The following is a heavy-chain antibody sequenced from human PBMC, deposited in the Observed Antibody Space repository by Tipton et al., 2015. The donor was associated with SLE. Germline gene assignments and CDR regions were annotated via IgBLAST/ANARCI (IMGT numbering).Heavy chain of an antibody. V-gene: IGHV4-61*02. CDR3: ARAGSAVAGT. CDR1: GGSISSDTHY. CDR2: IYTSGST. D-gene: IGHD6-19*01. J-gene: IGHJ1*01. Sequence: TLSLTCTVSGGSISSDTHYWSWIRQPAGKGLEWIGRIYTSGSTNYNPSLKSRVTISVDTSKNQFSLKLTSVTAADTAVYYCARAGSAVAGTWGQGTLVTVSS.